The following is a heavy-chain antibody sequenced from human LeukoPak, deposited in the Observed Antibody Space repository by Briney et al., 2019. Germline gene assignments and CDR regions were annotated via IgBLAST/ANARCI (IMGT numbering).Heavy chain of an antibody. Sequence: GGSLRLSCAASGFTFSSYVMSWVRQAPGKGLEWVSVISGSGGSTYYADSVKGRFTISRDNSKNTLYLQMNSLRAEDTAVYYCAKGDTGMIRRYYFDYWGQGTLATVSS. V-gene: IGHV3-23*01. D-gene: IGHD5-18*01. J-gene: IGHJ4*02. CDR2: ISGSGGST. CDR1: GFTFSSYV. CDR3: AKGDTGMIRRYYFDY.